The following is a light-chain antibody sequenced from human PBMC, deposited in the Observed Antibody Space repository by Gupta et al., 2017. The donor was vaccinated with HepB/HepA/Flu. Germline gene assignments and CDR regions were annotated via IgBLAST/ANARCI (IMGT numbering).Light chain of an antibody. Sequence: HSALTQPASVSGSPGQSITISCTGNSRDVGVYDFVSWYQQYPGKAPKLLIYDVTNRPSGVSYRFSGSKSGNTASLTISGLQAEDEADYYCSSFTNTGALVLFGGGTKLSVL. CDR2: DVT. CDR3: SSFTNTGALVL. J-gene: IGLJ2*01. CDR1: SRDVGVYDF. V-gene: IGLV2-14*03.